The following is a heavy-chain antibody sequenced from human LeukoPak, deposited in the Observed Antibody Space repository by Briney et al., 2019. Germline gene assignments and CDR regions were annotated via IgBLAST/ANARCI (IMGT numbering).Heavy chain of an antibody. CDR2: ISYDGSNK. CDR1: GFTFSSYA. CDR3: AREHTFFSSGWSQGFDY. J-gene: IGHJ4*02. D-gene: IGHD6-19*01. Sequence: GGSLRLSCAASGFTFSSYAMHWVRQAPGKGLEWVAVISYDGSNKYYADSVKGRFTISRDNSKNTLYLQMNSLRAEDTAVYYCAREHTFFSSGWSQGFDYWGQGTLVTVSS. V-gene: IGHV3-30*04.